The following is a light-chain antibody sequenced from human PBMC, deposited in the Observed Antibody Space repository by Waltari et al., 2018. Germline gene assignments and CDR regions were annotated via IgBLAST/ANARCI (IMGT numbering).Light chain of an antibody. V-gene: IGLV2-11*01. J-gene: IGLJ2*01. CDR3: CSYAGSYTFVV. CDR1: SSDVGGYNY. Sequence: QSALTQPRSVSGSPGQSVTISCTGTSSDVGGYNYVSWYQQHPGKAPKLMIYDVRKRPSGVPGRFSGSKSGNTASLTISGLQAEDEADYYCCSYAGSYTFVVFGGGTKLTVL. CDR2: DVR.